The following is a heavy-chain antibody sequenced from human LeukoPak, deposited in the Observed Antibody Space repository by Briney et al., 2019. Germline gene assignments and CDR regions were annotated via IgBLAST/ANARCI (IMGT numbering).Heavy chain of an antibody. CDR3: ATSSGSYYY. V-gene: IGHV4-59*08. Sequence: PSETLSLTCTVSGGSISHYYWSWIRQPPGKGLEWIGYIYYSGSTNHNPSLKSRVTISVDTSKNQFSLKLSSVTAADTAVYYCATSSGSYYYWGQGTLVTVSS. CDR2: IYYSGST. D-gene: IGHD1-26*01. CDR1: GGSISHYY. J-gene: IGHJ4*02.